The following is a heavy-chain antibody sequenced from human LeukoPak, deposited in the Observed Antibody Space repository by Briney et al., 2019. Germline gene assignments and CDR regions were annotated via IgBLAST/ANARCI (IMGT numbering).Heavy chain of an antibody. J-gene: IGHJ4*02. CDR2: IWYDGSNK. CDR1: GFTFSSYG. CDR3: AKDGRRYCSSTSCYPFDY. Sequence: PGGSLRLSCAASGFTFSSYGMHWVRQAPGKGLEWVAVIWYDGSNKYYADSVKGRFTISRDNSKNTLYLQMNSLRAEDTAVYYCAKDGRRYCSSTSCYPFDYWGQGTLVTVSS. V-gene: IGHV3-33*06. D-gene: IGHD2-2*01.